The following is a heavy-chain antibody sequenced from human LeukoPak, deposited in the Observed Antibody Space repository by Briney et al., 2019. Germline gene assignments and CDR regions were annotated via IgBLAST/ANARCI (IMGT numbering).Heavy chain of an antibody. Sequence: GGSLRLSCAASGFTFSSYSMNWVRQAPGKGLEWVSSISSSSSYTYYADSVKGRFTISRDNAKNSLYLQMNSLRAEDTAVYYCASRGIVGRHNYGWDYWGQGTLVTVSS. J-gene: IGHJ4*02. CDR1: GFTFSSYS. CDR3: ASRGIVGRHNYGWDY. CDR2: ISSSSSYT. V-gene: IGHV3-21*01. D-gene: IGHD1-26*01.